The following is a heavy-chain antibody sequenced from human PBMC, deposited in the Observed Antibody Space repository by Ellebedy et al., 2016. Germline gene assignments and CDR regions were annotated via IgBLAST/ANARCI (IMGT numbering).Heavy chain of an antibody. Sequence: GESLKISXAASGFTFSSYGMHWVRRAPGKGLEWVAVISYDGSNKYYADSVKGRFTISRDNSKNTLYLQMNSLRAEDTAVYYCAKDHGSSGWYDWGQGTLVTVSS. CDR1: GFTFSSYG. CDR2: ISYDGSNK. CDR3: AKDHGSSGWYD. V-gene: IGHV3-30*18. J-gene: IGHJ4*02. D-gene: IGHD6-19*01.